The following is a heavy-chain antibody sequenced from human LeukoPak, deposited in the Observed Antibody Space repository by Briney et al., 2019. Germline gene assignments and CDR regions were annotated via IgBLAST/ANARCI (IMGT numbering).Heavy chain of an antibody. CDR3: ARGTWDMYYYDSSGYYGGEYYFDY. V-gene: IGHV4-34*01. D-gene: IGHD3-22*01. CDR2: INHSGST. Sequence: SETLSLTCAVYGGSFSGYYWSWIRQPPGKGLEWIGEINHSGSTNYNPSLKSRVTISVDTSKNQFSLKLSSVTAADTAVYYCARGTWDMYYYDSSGYYGGEYYFDYWGQGTLVTVSS. CDR1: GGSFSGYY. J-gene: IGHJ4*02.